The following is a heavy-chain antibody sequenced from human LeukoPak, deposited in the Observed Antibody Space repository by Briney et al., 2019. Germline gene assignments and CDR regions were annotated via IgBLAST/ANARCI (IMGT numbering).Heavy chain of an antibody. Sequence: ASXKVSCKVSGYTLTELSMHWVRQAPGKGLEWMGGFDPEDGETIYAQKFQGRVTMTEDTSTDTAYMELSSLRSEDTAVYYCATTYYYDSSGYYYFDYWGQGTLVTVSS. J-gene: IGHJ4*02. V-gene: IGHV1-24*01. D-gene: IGHD3-22*01. CDR2: FDPEDGET. CDR3: ATTYYYDSSGYYYFDY. CDR1: GYTLTELS.